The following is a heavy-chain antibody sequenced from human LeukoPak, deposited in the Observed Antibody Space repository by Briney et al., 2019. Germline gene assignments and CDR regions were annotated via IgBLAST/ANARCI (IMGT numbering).Heavy chain of an antibody. J-gene: IGHJ4*02. V-gene: IGHV4-31*03. Sequence: SQTLSLTCPVSGVSISSGGYYWSWIRQHPGKGLEWIGYIYYSGSTYYNPSLKSRVTISVDTSKNQFSLKLSSVTAADTAVYYCARTSSSAYYFDYWGQGTLVTVSS. CDR2: IYYSGST. CDR3: ARTSSSAYYFDY. CDR1: GVSISSGGYY. D-gene: IGHD6-6*01.